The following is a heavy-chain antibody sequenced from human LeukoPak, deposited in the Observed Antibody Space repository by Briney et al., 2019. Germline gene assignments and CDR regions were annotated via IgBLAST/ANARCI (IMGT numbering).Heavy chain of an antibody. CDR2: ISGSGGST. J-gene: IGHJ4*02. CDR3: AKVWVVVITTSAPFDY. V-gene: IGHV3-23*01. D-gene: IGHD3-22*01. Sequence: GGSLRLSCAASGFTFSSYAMSWVRQAPGKGLEWVSAISGSGGSTYYADSVKGRFTISRDNSKNTLYLQMNSLRAEDTAVYYCAKVWVVVITTSAPFDYWGQGTLVTVSS. CDR1: GFTFSSYA.